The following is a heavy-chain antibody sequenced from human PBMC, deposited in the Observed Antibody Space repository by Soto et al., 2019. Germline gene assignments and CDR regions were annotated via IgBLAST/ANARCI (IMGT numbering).Heavy chain of an antibody. J-gene: IGHJ6*02. V-gene: IGHV3-30-3*01. CDR2: ISYDGSNK. CDR1: GFTFSSYA. CDR3: ARGGQQLVYYYYGMDV. D-gene: IGHD6-13*01. Sequence: GGSLRLSCAASGFTFSSYAMHWVRQAPGKGLEWVAVISYDGSNKYYADSVKGRFTISRDNSKNTLYLQMNSLRAEDTAVYYCARGGQQLVYYYYGMDVWRQGTTVTVSS.